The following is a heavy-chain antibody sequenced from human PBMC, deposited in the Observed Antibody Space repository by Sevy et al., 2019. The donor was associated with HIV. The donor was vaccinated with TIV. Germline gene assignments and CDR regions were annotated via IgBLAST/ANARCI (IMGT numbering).Heavy chain of an antibody. CDR3: ARYASYSSSSMGIDY. V-gene: IGHV5-51*01. J-gene: IGHJ4*02. D-gene: IGHD6-6*01. Sequence: GESLKISCKGSGYSFTSYWIGWVRQMPGKGLEWMGIIYPGDSDTRYSPSFQGQVTISADKSISTAYLQWSSLKASDTAMYYCARYASYSSSSMGIDYWGQGTLVTVSS. CDR2: IYPGDSDT. CDR1: GYSFTSYW.